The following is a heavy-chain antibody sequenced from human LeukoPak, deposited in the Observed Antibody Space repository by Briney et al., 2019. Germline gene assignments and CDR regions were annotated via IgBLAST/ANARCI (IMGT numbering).Heavy chain of an antibody. V-gene: IGHV1-46*01. CDR2: INPSGGST. CDR1: GYTFTNYY. J-gene: IGHJ4*02. Sequence: GASVKVSCKASGYTFTNYYMHWVRQAPGQGLEWMGMINPSGGSTSYAQKFQGRVTMTRDTSTSTVCMELSSLRSEDTAVYYCARGTDGATPGGYWGQGTLVTVSS. D-gene: IGHD2-15*01. CDR3: ARGTDGATPGGY.